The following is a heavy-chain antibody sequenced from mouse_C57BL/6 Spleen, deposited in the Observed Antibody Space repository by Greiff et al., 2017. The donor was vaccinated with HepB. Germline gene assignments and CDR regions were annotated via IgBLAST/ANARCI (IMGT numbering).Heavy chain of an antibody. J-gene: IGHJ2*01. V-gene: IGHV5-4*03. Sequence: EVKLVESGGGLVKPGGSLKLSCAASGFTFSSYAMSWVRQTPEKRLEWVATISDGGSYTYYPDNVKGRFTISRDNAKNNLYLQMSHLKSEDTAMYYCARGDDGYYQNFDYWGQGTTLTVSS. CDR3: ARGDDGYYQNFDY. CDR2: ISDGGSYT. CDR1: GFTFSSYA. D-gene: IGHD2-3*01.